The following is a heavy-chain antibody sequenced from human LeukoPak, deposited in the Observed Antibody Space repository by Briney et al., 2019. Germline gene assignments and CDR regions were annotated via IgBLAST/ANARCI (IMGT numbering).Heavy chain of an antibody. CDR3: ARVRLVQVDY. D-gene: IGHD6-19*01. CDR1: GFTFSSYG. CDR2: ISYDGSNK. J-gene: IGHJ4*02. Sequence: PGGSLRLSCAASGFTFSSYGMHWVRQAPGKGLEWVAVISYDGSNKYYADSVKGRFTISRDNSKNTLYLQMNSLRAEDTAVYYCARVRLVQVDYWGQGTLVTVSS. V-gene: IGHV3-30*19.